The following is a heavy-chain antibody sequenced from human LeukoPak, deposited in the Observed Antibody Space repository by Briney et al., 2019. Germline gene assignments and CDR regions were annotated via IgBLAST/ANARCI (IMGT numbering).Heavy chain of an antibody. CDR3: ARVHDYGDLRVWLDP. Sequence: HPGGSLRLSCAASGLTFKNYWMTWVRQAPGKGLEWVDNINQDASEKFYVDSVKGRFTISRDNAKNSLYLQMNSLRVEDTAVYYCARVHDYGDLRVWLDPWGQGTLVTVSS. CDR2: INQDASEK. J-gene: IGHJ5*02. CDR1: GLTFKNYW. V-gene: IGHV3-7*04. D-gene: IGHD4-17*01.